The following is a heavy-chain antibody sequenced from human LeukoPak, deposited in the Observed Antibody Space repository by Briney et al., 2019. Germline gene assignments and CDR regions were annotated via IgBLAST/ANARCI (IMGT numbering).Heavy chain of an antibody. D-gene: IGHD6-13*01. Sequence: GGSLRLSCAVSGFTVSSSSMNWVRQAPGKGLEWVSSIDGSGRYTFYADSVKGRFTISRDNAKNSLYLQMNSLRAKDTAVYYCAWYSICLWGQGTLVTVSS. CDR1: GFTVSSSS. CDR2: IDGSGRYT. J-gene: IGHJ4*02. V-gene: IGHV3-21*01. CDR3: AWYSICL.